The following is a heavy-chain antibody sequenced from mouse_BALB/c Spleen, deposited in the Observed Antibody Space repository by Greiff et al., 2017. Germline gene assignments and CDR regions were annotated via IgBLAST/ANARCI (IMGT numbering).Heavy chain of an antibody. D-gene: IGHD2-5*01. CDR3: ARRLYYSNCGFAY. CDR1: GYTFTSYC. Sequence: VQLQQSGAELAKPGASVKMSCKASGYTFTSYCMHWVKQRPGQGLEWIGYINPSTGYTEYNQKFKDKATLTADKSSSTAYMQLSSLTSEDSAVYYCARRLYYSNCGFAYWGRGTRVTVSA. V-gene: IGHV1-7*01. J-gene: IGHJ3*01. CDR2: INPSTGYT.